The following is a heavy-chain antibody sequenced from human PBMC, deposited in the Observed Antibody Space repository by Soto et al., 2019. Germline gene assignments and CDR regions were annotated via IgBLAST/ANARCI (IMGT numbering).Heavy chain of an antibody. J-gene: IGHJ6*02. D-gene: IGHD1-7*01. CDR1: GGTFSSYA. Sequence: QVQLVQSGAEVKKPGSSVKVSYKSSGGTFSSYAISWVRQAPGQGLEGMGGIIPIFGTANYAQKFQGRVTTTADDSTSTAYMELSSLRSEDTAVYYCAGPPELTRIYYYYGMDVWGQGTTVTVSS. CDR2: IIPIFGTA. CDR3: AGPPELTRIYYYYGMDV. V-gene: IGHV1-69*12.